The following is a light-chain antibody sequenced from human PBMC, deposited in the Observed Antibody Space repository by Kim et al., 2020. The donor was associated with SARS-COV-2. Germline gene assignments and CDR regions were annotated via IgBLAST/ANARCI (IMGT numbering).Light chain of an antibody. CDR3: SSYAGSNNLV. V-gene: IGLV2-8*01. CDR2: EVS. J-gene: IGLJ2*01. CDR1: SSDVGGYNY. Sequence: GQSVTISCTGTSSDVGGYNYVSWYQQHPGKAPKFMIYEVSKRPSGVPDRFSGSKSGNTASLTVSGLQAEDEADYYCSSYAGSNNLVFGGGTQLTVL.